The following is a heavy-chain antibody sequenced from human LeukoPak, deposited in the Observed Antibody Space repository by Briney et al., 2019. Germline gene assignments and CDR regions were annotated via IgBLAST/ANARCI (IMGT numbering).Heavy chain of an antibody. CDR1: GGTFSSYA. J-gene: IGHJ3*02. CDR2: IIPIFGTA. Sequence: SVKVSCKASGGTFSSYAISWVRQAPGQGLEWMGGIIPIFGTANYAQKFQGRVTITADKSTSTAYMELSSLRSEDTAVYYCARWMVRGEDRAFDIWGQGTMVTVSS. V-gene: IGHV1-69*06. D-gene: IGHD3-10*01. CDR3: ARWMVRGEDRAFDI.